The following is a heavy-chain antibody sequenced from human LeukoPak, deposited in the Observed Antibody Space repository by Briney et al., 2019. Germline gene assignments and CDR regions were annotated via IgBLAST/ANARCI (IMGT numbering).Heavy chain of an antibody. CDR3: ARDKIDYDSSGYIDAFDI. CDR1: VFTFSSYS. V-gene: IGHV3-21*01. D-gene: IGHD3-22*01. J-gene: IGHJ3*02. CDR2: ISSSSSYI. Sequence: PGGSLRLSCAASVFTFSSYSMNWVRQAPGKGLEWVSSISSSSSYIYYADSVKGRFTISRDNAKNSLYLQMNSLRAEDTAVYYCARDKIDYDSSGYIDAFDIWGQGTMVTVSS.